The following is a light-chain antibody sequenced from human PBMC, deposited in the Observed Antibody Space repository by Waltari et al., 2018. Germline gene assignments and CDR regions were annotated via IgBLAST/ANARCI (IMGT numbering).Light chain of an antibody. CDR2: SAS. J-gene: IGKJ3*01. Sequence: EIVMTLSPATLSVSPGESVTLPCSAIQSVSRNLAWYPQKPCQAPRLLIYSASTRATGTPARVSGSGSATEGTRTINRLQSEDFAVYYCQQYKSWPFTFGPGTKVDI. V-gene: IGKV3-15*01. CDR1: QSVSRN. CDR3: QQYKSWPFT.